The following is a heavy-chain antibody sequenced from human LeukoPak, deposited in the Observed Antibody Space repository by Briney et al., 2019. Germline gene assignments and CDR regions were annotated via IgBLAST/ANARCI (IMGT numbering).Heavy chain of an antibody. CDR2: INHSGGT. CDR3: ARELRDHRGGFDV. CDR1: GGSFSDYY. V-gene: IGHV4-34*01. J-gene: IGHJ3*01. D-gene: IGHD1-1*01. Sequence: SETLPLTCDVYGGSFSDYYWSWIRQPPGKGLEWIGEINHSGGTNYNPSLESRVTISVDTSKDQFSLKLSSVTAADTAVYYCARELRDHRGGFDVWGQGTMVTVSS.